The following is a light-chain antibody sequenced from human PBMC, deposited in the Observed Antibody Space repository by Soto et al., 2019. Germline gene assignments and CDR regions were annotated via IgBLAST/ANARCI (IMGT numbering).Light chain of an antibody. CDR2: ENN. CDR1: SPHHGNNY. CDR3: GAWDTSLSVYV. V-gene: IGLV1-51*02. Sequence: QSVLTQPPPVSAAPGQKGTISLPGNSPHHGNNYVSWYQQLPGTAPKLLIYENNKRPSGIPDRFSGPKSGTSATLGITGLQTGDEADYYCGAWDTSLSVYVFATG. J-gene: IGLJ1*01.